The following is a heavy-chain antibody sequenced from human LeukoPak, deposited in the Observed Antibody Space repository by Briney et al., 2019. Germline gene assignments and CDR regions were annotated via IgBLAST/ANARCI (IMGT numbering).Heavy chain of an antibody. J-gene: IGHJ3*02. CDR1: GGSFSGDF. Sequence: SETLSLTCAVYGGSFSGDFWSWIRQPPGKGLEWIGEINHSGSTNYNPSLKSRVTISVDTSKNQFSLKLSSVTAADTAVYYCARPGWNDVGGAFDIWGQGTMVTVSS. V-gene: IGHV4-34*01. D-gene: IGHD1-1*01. CDR3: ARPGWNDVGGAFDI. CDR2: INHSGST.